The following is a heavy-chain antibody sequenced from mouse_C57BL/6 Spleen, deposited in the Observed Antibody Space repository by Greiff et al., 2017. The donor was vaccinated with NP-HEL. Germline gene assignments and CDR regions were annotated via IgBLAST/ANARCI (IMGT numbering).Heavy chain of an antibody. CDR3: ARVYDYDGPWFAY. D-gene: IGHD2-4*01. CDR1: GYAFTNYL. J-gene: IGHJ3*01. Sequence: QVQLKESGAELVRPGTSVKVSCKASGYAFTNYLIEWVKQRPGQGLEWIGVINPGSGGTNYNEKFKGKATLTADKSSSTAYMQLSSLTSEDSAVYFCARVYDYDGPWFAYWGQGTLVTVSA. V-gene: IGHV1-54*01. CDR2: INPGSGGT.